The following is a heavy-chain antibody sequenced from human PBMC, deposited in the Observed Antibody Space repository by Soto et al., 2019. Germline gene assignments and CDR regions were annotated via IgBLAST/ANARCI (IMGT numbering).Heavy chain of an antibody. J-gene: IGHJ6*02. V-gene: IGHV1-2*02. CDR3: ARNMAYYYGPGSGNGHGF. CDR1: GYTFTSYY. D-gene: IGHD3-10*01. CDR2: INPKFGDT. Sequence: QVQLVQSGAEVKEPGDSVRVSCEASGYTFTSYYIHWVRQAPGQGLEWMGWINPKFGDTTYAQDFQGRVSMTRDMSISTVYMELSRMTSDDTAIYYCARNMAYYYGPGSGNGHGFWGQGSTVNVFS.